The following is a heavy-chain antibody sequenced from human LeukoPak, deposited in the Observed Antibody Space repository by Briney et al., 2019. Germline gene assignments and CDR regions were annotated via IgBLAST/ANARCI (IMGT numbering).Heavy chain of an antibody. V-gene: IGHV3-74*01. D-gene: IGHD3-3*01. CDR2: INSDGSNT. J-gene: IGHJ4*02. Sequence: GGSLRLSCAASGFTFSSYWMHWVRQAPGKGLVWVSRINSDGSNTNCADSVKGRFTISRDNAKNTLYLQMNSLRAEDTAVYYCARGANDFWNWGQGTLVTVSS. CDR1: GFTFSSYW. CDR3: ARGANDFWN.